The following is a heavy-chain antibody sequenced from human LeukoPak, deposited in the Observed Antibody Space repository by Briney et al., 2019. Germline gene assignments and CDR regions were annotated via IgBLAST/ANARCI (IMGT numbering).Heavy chain of an antibody. CDR3: ARDLFVASSLFFDY. Sequence: SETLSLTCTVSGGSISSYYWSWIRQPAGKGLEWIGRIYTSGSTNYNPSLKSRVNMSVDTSKNQFSLKLSSVTAADTAVYYCARDLFVASSLFFDYWGQGTLVTVSS. D-gene: IGHD6-13*01. J-gene: IGHJ4*02. CDR2: IYTSGST. V-gene: IGHV4-4*07. CDR1: GGSISSYY.